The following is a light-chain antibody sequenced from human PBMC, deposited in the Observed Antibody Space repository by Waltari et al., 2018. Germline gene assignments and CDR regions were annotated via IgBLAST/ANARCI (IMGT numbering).Light chain of an antibody. CDR2: VNSAGSH. V-gene: IGLV4-69*01. J-gene: IGLJ3*02. Sequence: QLVLTPSPSASASLGASVKLTCPLSSGHSSNVLPRLQQQPAKGPRSLMKVNSAGSHSKGDKIPDRFSGSSSGAEHYLTISSLQSEDEADYYCQTGGHGTWVFGGGTKLTVL. CDR1: SGHSSNV. CDR3: QTGGHGTWV.